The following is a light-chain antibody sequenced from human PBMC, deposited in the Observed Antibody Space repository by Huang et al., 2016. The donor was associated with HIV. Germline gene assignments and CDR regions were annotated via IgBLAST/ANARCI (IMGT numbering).Light chain of an antibody. CDR2: GAS. V-gene: IGKV3-20*01. CDR3: QQYGNSPRT. CDR1: QSVSNNY. J-gene: IGKJ1*01. Sequence: EIVLTQSPGTLSLSPGERATLSCRASQSVSNNYVAWYQQEAGQAPRLLIYGASNRATDIPGRFSGRGSGTDFTLTISRLEPEDFVVYYCQQYGNSPRTFGQGTKVE.